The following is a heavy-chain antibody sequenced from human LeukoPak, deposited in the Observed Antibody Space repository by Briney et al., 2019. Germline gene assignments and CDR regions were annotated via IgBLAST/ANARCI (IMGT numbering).Heavy chain of an antibody. D-gene: IGHD2-2*01. J-gene: IGHJ4*02. CDR1: GGSISSGIYY. V-gene: IGHV4-61*02. CDR3: AREPIVLVPPALYYCDY. Sequence: SQTLSLTCTVSGGSISSGIYYWSWIRQPAGKGLEWIGRIYTSGSTNYNPSLKSRVTISVVTSKNQFSLKLSSVTAADTAVYYCAREPIVLVPPALYYCDYWGQGTLVTVSS. CDR2: IYTSGST.